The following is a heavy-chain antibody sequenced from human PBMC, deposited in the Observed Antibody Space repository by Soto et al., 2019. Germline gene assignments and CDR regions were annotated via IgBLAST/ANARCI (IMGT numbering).Heavy chain of an antibody. Sequence: GGSLRLSCGASGFPFSDYAMNWVRQAPGKGLEWVSTISVSGGSTYYADSVRGRFTISRDNPKNTLYLQMHSLRPDDTAIYYCAKGGAFYYDLNWFDPWGQGTSVTVSS. CDR3: AKGGAFYYDLNWFDP. J-gene: IGHJ5*02. CDR1: GFPFSDYA. V-gene: IGHV3-23*01. CDR2: ISVSGGST. D-gene: IGHD3-22*01.